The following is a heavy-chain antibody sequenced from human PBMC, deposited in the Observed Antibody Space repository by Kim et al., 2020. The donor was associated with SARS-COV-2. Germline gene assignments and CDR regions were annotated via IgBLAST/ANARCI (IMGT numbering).Heavy chain of an antibody. V-gene: IGHV4-34*01. CDR1: GGSFSGYY. CDR2: INHSGST. Sequence: SETLSLTCAVYGGSFSGYYWSWIRQPPGKGLEWIGEINHSGSTNYNPSLKSRVTISVDTSKNQFSLKLSSVTAADTAVYYCARARRGRGSGSPGVYYGMDVWGQGTTVTVSS. CDR3: ARARRGRGSGSPGVYYGMDV. J-gene: IGHJ6*02. D-gene: IGHD3-10*01.